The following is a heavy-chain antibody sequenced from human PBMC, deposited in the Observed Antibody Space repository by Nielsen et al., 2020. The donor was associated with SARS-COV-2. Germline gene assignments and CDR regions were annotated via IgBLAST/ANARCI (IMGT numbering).Heavy chain of an antibody. CDR3: AREQWLLRTDAFDI. V-gene: IGHV3-74*01. Sequence: GGSLRLSCAASGFTFSTYWMHWVRQAPGKGLVWVSRINSDGSSTSYADSVKGRFTISRDNAKNTLYLQMNSLRAEDTAVYYCAREQWLLRTDAFDIWGQGTMVTVSS. CDR2: INSDGSST. D-gene: IGHD3-22*01. J-gene: IGHJ3*02. CDR1: GFTFSTYW.